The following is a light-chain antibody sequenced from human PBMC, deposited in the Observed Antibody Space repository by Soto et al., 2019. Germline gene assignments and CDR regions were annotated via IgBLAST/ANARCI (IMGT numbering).Light chain of an antibody. V-gene: IGKV3D-15*01. CDR2: GAS. J-gene: IGKJ5*01. CDR3: QQYNNWPPIT. Sequence: EIVLTQSPGTLSLSPGERATLSCRASESVSSSSLAWYQQKPGQAPRLLIYGASTRATGIPARFSGSGSGPEFTLTISSLQSEDFAVYYCQQYNNWPPITFGQGTRLEIK. CDR1: ESVSSS.